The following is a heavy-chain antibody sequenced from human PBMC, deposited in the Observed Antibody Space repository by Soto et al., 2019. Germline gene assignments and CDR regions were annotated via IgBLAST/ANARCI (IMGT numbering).Heavy chain of an antibody. Sequence: GGSLRVSCAASGFTFDDYAMHWVRQAPGKGLEWVSGISWNSGSIGYADSVKGRFTISRDNAKNSLYLQMNSLRAEDTALYYCAKEIVPAAIQVGFDPWGQGTLVTV. CDR2: ISWNSGSI. D-gene: IGHD2-2*02. CDR3: AKEIVPAAIQVGFDP. V-gene: IGHV3-9*01. CDR1: GFTFDDYA. J-gene: IGHJ5*02.